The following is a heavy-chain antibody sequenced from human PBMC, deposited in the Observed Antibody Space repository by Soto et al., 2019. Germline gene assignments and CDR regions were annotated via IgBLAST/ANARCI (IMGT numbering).Heavy chain of an antibody. J-gene: IGHJ4*02. CDR2: INPYNGNT. V-gene: IGHV1-18*01. Sequence: QVQLVQSGAEVKKPGASVKVSCKASGYTFTSYGISWVRQAPGQGLEWMGWINPYNGNTNFAQKLQGRVTMTTDTTTNTAYMKLRSLRSDATAVYYCVRDWFAIDYWAQGTLVTVSS. CDR3: VRDWFAIDY. D-gene: IGHD3-10*01. CDR1: GYTFTSYG.